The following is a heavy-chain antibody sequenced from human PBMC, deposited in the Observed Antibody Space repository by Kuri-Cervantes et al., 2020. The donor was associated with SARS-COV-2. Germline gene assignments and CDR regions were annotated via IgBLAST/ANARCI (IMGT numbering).Heavy chain of an antibody. CDR3: ARDRVAAHYYYGMDV. D-gene: IGHD6-25*01. Sequence: SQTLSLTCAVYGGSFSGYYWSWIRQPPGKGLEWIGYIYYSGSTNYNPSLKSRVTISVDTSKNQFSLKLSSVTAADTAVYYCARDRVAAHYYYGMDVWGQGTTVTVSS. V-gene: IGHV4-59*01. CDR2: IYYSGST. J-gene: IGHJ6*02. CDR1: GGSFSGYY.